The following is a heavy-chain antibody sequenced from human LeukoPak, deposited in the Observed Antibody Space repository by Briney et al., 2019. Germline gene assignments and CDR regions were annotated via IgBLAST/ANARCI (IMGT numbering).Heavy chain of an antibody. CDR3: ARAVNYYDSSGSHKIYYYYGMDV. V-gene: IGHV4-34*01. CDR1: GGSFSGYY. CDR2: INHSGST. J-gene: IGHJ6*02. Sequence: KPSETLSLTCAVYGGSFSGYYWSWIRQPPGKGLEWIGEINHSGSTNYNPSLKSRVTISVDTSKNQFSLKLSSVTAADTAVYYCARAVNYYDSSGSHKIYYYYGMDVWGQGTTVTVSS. D-gene: IGHD3-22*01.